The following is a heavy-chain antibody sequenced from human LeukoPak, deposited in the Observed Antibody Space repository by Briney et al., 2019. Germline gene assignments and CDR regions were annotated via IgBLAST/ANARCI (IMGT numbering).Heavy chain of an antibody. CDR1: GRSISSYY. D-gene: IGHD6-19*01. V-gene: IGHV4-59*01. CDR3: ATRRIAVAAPFDY. CDR2: IYYSGST. Sequence: PSETLSLTCTVSGRSISSYYWSWIRQPPGKGLEWIGYIYYSGSTNYNPSLKSRVTISEDTSKNQFSLKLSSVTAADTAVYYCATRRIAVAAPFDYWGQGTLVTVSS. J-gene: IGHJ4*02.